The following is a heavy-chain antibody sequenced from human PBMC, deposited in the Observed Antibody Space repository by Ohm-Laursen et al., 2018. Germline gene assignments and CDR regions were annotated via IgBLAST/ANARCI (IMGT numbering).Heavy chain of an antibody. D-gene: IGHD3-22*01. CDR2: IDWDDDK. CDR1: GFSLSTSGMC. V-gene: IGHV2-70*01. CDR3: ARMGVVNLGKYYYYGFDV. J-gene: IGHJ6*02. Sequence: TQTLTLTFTFSGFSLSTSGMCVSWIRQPPGKALEWLVHIDWDDDKYYSTSLKTRLTISKDTSKNQVVLTMTNVDPVDTATYYCARMGVVNLGKYYYYGFDVWGQGTTVTVS.